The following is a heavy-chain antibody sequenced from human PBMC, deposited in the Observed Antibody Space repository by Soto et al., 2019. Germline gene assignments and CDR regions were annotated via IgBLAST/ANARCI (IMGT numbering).Heavy chain of an antibody. J-gene: IGHJ4*02. CDR2: IFYTGSK. CDR1: GGSINDGSYH. D-gene: IGHD4-17*01. CDR3: ARLDYGVSAFDL. V-gene: IGHV4-31*03. Sequence: SETLSLTCTVSGGSINDGSYHWSWLRQHPGKGLEFIGYIFYTGSKYHNPSLETRVTMSADTSNSEVSLRLHSLTAADTAVYYCARLDYGVSAFDLWGRGTLVTVSS.